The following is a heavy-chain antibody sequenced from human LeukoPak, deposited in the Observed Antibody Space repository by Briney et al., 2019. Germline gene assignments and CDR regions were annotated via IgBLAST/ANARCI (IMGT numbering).Heavy chain of an antibody. J-gene: IGHJ4*02. CDR2: IYPGDSDT. CDR3: ARQVFGGWYVDY. D-gene: IGHD6-19*01. V-gene: IGHV5-51*01. Sequence: GESLKISCKGPGYSFTSYWIGWVRQMPGKGLEWMGIIYPGDSDTRYSPSFQGQATISADKSIGTAYLQWSSLQASDTALYYCARQVFGGWYVDYWGQGTMVTVSS. CDR1: GYSFTSYW.